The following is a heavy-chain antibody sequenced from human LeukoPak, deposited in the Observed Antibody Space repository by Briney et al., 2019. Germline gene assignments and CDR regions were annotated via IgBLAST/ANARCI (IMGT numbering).Heavy chain of an antibody. J-gene: IGHJ4*02. Sequence: SETLSLTCTVSGASITTYYWTWIRQPPGKGLEWIGYIYHSGSTNYNPSLKSRVTISLDTSRSQFSLRLSSVTAADTAVYFCAREYSTSSEGDYFDYWGQGSLVTVSS. D-gene: IGHD6-6*01. CDR1: GASITTYY. CDR3: AREYSTSSEGDYFDY. V-gene: IGHV4-59*01. CDR2: IYHSGST.